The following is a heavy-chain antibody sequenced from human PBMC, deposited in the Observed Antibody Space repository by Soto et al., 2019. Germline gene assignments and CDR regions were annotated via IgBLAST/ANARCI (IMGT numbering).Heavy chain of an antibody. CDR2: IYHSGST. J-gene: IGHJ6*02. CDR3: ARDLTIHGMDV. CDR1: GGSISSGGYS. Sequence: SETLSLTCAVSGGSISSGGYSWSWIRQPPGKGLEWIGYIYHSGSTYYNPSLKSRVTISVDRSKNQFSLKLSSVTAADTAVYYCARDLTIHGMDVWGQGTTVTVSS. V-gene: IGHV4-30-2*01.